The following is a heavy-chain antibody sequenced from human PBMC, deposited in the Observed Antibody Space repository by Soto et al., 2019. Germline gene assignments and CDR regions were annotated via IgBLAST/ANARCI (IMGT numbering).Heavy chain of an antibody. CDR1: GASIGSYY. V-gene: IGHV4-59*01. CDR2: VRHSGD. CDR3: ARGGPGDALDV. J-gene: IGHJ3*01. Sequence: QALLQESGPALVKPSETLTLTCTVSGASIGSYYCTWIRQSPGKRLAWVGYVRHSGDGYHPSLKSRVTISSDTSKNQVSLKMTNVTAPYTAFYYCARGGPGDALDVCGQGTFVVVS.